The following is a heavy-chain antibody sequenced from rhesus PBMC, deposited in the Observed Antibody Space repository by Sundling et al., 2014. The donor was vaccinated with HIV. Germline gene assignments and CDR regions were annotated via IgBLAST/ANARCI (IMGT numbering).Heavy chain of an antibody. CDR2: INPNNGNT. CDR1: GYTFTDYY. D-gene: IGHD5-42*01. Sequence: QVQLVQSGAEVKKPGSSVTVSCKASGYTFTDYYIHWVRQAPRQGLEWMGWINPNNGNTKYTQKFQGRVTMTRDTSTNTAYMELSSLRSEDTAVYYCARVLWDIVGTLMGVDYWGQGVLVTVSS. J-gene: IGHJ4*01. V-gene: IGHV1S2*01. CDR3: ARVLWDIVGTLMGVDY.